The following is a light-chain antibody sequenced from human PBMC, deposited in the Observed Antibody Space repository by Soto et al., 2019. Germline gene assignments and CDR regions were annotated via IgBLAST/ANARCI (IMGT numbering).Light chain of an antibody. CDR1: QAISSS. CDR3: QQLNSYPLT. V-gene: IGKV1-9*01. J-gene: IGKJ4*01. Sequence: IQLTQSPSFLSASVGDKVTITCRASQAISSSLAWYQQNPGKAPKLLIYAASTLQSGVPSRFSGSGSGTEFTLTISSLQPEDFATYYCQQLNSYPLTFGGGAKVEI. CDR2: AAS.